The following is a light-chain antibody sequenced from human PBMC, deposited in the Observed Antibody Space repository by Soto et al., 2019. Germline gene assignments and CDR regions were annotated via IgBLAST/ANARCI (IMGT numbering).Light chain of an antibody. CDR3: QQYSTSPLT. CDR2: GAS. CDR1: QSVRSSH. J-gene: IGKJ4*01. V-gene: IGKV3-20*01. Sequence: EIVLTQSPGTLSLSPGERATLSCRTSQSVRSSHLAWYQQKSGQAPRLLIYGASSRATGIPDRFSGSGSGTDFTLTISRLDPEDFAVYHCQQYSTSPLTFGGGTKVEIK.